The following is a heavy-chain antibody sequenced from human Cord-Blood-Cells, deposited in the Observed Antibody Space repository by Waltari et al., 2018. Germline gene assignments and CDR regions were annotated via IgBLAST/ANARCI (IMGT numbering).Heavy chain of an antibody. CDR1: GGSFRGSH. V-gene: IGHV4-34*01. J-gene: IGHJ3*02. D-gene: IGHD6-19*01. CDR2: INQSGST. CDR3: ARASYSSGWYLGDAFDI. Sequence: QVQLQQWGAGLLKPSETLYLTCAVYGGSFRGSHSSWIRQHPGKGRGWIGEINQSGSTNDNPGLKNRVTISVDTSKKQFSQKLSSVTAAGTAVYYCARASYSSGWYLGDAFDIWGQGTMVTVSS.